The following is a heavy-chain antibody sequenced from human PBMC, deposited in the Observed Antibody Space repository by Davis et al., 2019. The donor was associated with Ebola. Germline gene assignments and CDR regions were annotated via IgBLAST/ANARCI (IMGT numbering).Heavy chain of an antibody. CDR2: IYYSGST. Sequence: SETLSLTCTVSGGSISSGYYYWSRPRQPPGKGLEWTGYIYYSGSTYYNPSLKSPVTISADTSKNQFYLTLGSVTAANTAVYYCARGKYCYGMDVWGQGTTVTVSS. CDR1: GGSISSGYYY. V-gene: IGHV4-30-4*02. CDR3: ARGKYCYGMDV. J-gene: IGHJ6*02.